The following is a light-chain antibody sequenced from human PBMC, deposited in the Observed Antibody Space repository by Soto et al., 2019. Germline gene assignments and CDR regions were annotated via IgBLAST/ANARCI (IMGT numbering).Light chain of an antibody. CDR1: SRDVGGYNY. V-gene: IGLV2-14*01. J-gene: IGLJ2*01. CDR3: SSYTSSSTVV. CDR2: DVS. Sequence: QSALTQPSSVSGSPGQSITISCTGTSRDVGGYNYVSWYQQHPGKAPKLMIYDVSNRPSGVSNRFSGSKSGNTASLTISVXXXXXXXDYYCSSYTSSSTVVFGGGTKVTVL.